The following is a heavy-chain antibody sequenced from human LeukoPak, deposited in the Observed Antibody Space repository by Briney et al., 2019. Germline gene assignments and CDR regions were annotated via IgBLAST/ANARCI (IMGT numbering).Heavy chain of an antibody. Sequence: GGSLRLSCAASGFTFSSYWMSWVRQAPGKGLEWVANIKQDGSEKYYVDSVKGRFTISRDNARNSLYLQMNSLRAEDTAVYYCARDQVAAATDYWGQGTLVTVSS. D-gene: IGHD6-13*01. J-gene: IGHJ4*02. CDR2: IKQDGSEK. CDR3: ARDQVAAATDY. V-gene: IGHV3-7*01. CDR1: GFTFSSYW.